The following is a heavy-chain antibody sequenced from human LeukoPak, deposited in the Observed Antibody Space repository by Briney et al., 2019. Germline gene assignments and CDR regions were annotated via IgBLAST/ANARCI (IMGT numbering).Heavy chain of an antibody. CDR2: IIPIFGTA. V-gene: IGHV1-69*05. CDR1: GVTFSSYA. D-gene: IGHD3-3*01. J-gene: IGHJ4*02. CDR3: ARGKVYDFWSGYSDYFDY. Sequence: ASVKVSCKASGVTFSSYAISWVRQAPGQGLEWMGGIIPIFGTANYAQKFQGRVTITTDESTSTAYMELSSLRSEDTAVYYCARGKVYDFWSGYSDYFDYWGQGTLVTVSS.